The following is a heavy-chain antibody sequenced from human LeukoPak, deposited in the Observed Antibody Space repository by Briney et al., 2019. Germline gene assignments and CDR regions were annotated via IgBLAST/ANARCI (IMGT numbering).Heavy chain of an antibody. CDR2: IYYSGST. V-gene: IGHV4-30-4*01. D-gene: IGHD3-16*02. J-gene: IGHJ4*02. CDR3: ARDRYGQRIFDY. CDR1: GGSISSGDYY. Sequence: KPSETLSLTCTVSGGSISSGDYYWSWIRQPPGKGLEWIGCIYYSGSTYYNPSLKSRVTISVDTSKNQFSLKLSFVTAADTAVYYCARDRYGQRIFDYWGQGTLVTVSS.